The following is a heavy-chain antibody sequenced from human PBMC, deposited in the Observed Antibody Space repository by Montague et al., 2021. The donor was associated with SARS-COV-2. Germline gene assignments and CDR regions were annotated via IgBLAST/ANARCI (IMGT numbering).Heavy chain of an antibody. D-gene: IGHD4-23*01. CDR1: GGSVATGEYF. J-gene: IGHJ4*02. CDR2: LHHSGST. Sequence: SETLSLTCTVSGGSVATGEYFWNWIRQPPGKGLEFVGYLHHSGSTSYNFAHRSRVTISLATSKNQFSLQLRSMTAADTAVYYCARGGGGFALDYWGQGTLVTVSS. V-gene: IGHV4-61*08. CDR3: ARGGGGFALDY.